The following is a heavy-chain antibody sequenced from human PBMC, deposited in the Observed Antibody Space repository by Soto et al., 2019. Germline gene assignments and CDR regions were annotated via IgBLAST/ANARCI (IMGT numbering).Heavy chain of an antibody. CDR2: ITWDAGSA. CDR1: GFTFDDHT. Sequence: GVSLRLSCAGSGFTFDDHTMHWVRQAPGKGLEWVSLITWDAGSALYADSVRGRFTISRDNSKNSLYLQMNSLRTEDSALYYCQKKKDRIFDFWGGGPPVTVPS. V-gene: IGHV3-43*01. J-gene: IGHJ4*02. CDR3: QKKKDRIFDF.